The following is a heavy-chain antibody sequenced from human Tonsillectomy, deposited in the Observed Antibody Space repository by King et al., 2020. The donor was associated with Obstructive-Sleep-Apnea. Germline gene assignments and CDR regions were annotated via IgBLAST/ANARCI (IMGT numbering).Heavy chain of an antibody. D-gene: IGHD6-19*01. J-gene: IGHJ5*02. CDR1: GASISSNSYY. Sequence: LQLQESGPGLVNPSETLYLSCIVSGASISSNSYYWGWIRQPPGKGLEWIGNIYYSGSTYYIPSLKSRVTISLDTSKSQFSLRLSSVTAADTAVYYCARAVAVAGSFDPWGRGTLVSVSS. CDR2: IYYSGST. V-gene: IGHV4-39*07. CDR3: ARAVAVAGSFDP.